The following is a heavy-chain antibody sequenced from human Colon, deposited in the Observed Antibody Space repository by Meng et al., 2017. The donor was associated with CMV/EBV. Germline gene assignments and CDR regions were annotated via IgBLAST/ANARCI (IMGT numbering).Heavy chain of an antibody. CDR3: ARGWVRDRSSLHFDY. CDR1: GGSFTNYY. V-gene: IGHV4-34*01. CDR2: INHSGTT. Sequence: VDLQQWGAGLLKPSETLSLTCVLYGGSFTNYYWSWIRQPPGKGLEWIAEINHSGTTYYNPSLKSRVTLSLDSSTNQFSLKLSSVTAADAAIYYCARGWVRDRSSLHFDYWGQGTLVTVSS. J-gene: IGHJ4*02. D-gene: IGHD6-6*01.